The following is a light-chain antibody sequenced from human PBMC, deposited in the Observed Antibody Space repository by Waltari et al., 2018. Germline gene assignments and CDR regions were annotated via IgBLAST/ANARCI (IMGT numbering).Light chain of an antibody. CDR2: DVN. Sequence: QSALTQPRSVSGSPGQSVTISCPGTSSAVGDYNSVSWYQHHPGKVPKLMIYDVNKRPSGVPDRFSCLKTRSTASLTISGLQVDDEADYYCCSYAGTYTYVFGTGTEVTVL. J-gene: IGLJ1*01. CDR1: SSAVGDYNS. V-gene: IGLV2-11*01. CDR3: CSYAGTYTYV.